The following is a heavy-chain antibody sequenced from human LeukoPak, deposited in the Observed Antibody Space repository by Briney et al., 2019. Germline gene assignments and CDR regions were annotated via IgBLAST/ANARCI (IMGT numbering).Heavy chain of an antibody. V-gene: IGHV4-4*07. CDR2: IYTSGST. D-gene: IGHD6-13*01. J-gene: IGHJ4*02. CDR3: ARVRTRGIAAAGAKLLDY. Sequence: SETLSLTCTVSGGSISSYYWSWIRQRAGKGLEWIGRIYTSGSTNYNPSLKSRVTMSVDTSKNQFSLKLSSVTAADTAVYYCARVRTRGIAAAGAKLLDYWGQGTLVTVSS. CDR1: GGSISSYY.